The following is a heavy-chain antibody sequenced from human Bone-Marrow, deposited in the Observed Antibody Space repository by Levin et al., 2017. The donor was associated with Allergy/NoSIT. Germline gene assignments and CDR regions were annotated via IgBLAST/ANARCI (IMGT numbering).Heavy chain of an antibody. V-gene: IGHV5-51*01. D-gene: IGHD6-13*01. Sequence: ASVKVSCKGSGYSFSSYWIGWVRQMPGKGLEWMGIIYPGDSDTRYSPSFQGQVTISVDKSISTTYLQWSSLKASDTAMYYCARQLDYYYGMDVWGRGTTVTVSS. J-gene: IGHJ6*02. CDR2: IYPGDSDT. CDR3: ARQLDYYYGMDV. CDR1: GYSFSSYW.